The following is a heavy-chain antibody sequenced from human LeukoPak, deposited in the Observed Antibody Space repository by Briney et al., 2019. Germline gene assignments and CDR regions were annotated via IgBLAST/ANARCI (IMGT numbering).Heavy chain of an antibody. Sequence: SETLSLTCTVSGGSINSTNHYWGWIRQPPGKGLEWIGTMYYSGSTYYNPSLKSRVTISVDTSKNQFSLKLSSVTAADTAVYYCARGYDVLTGFSPWGHGNLVTVSS. V-gene: IGHV4-39*01. CDR2: MYYSGST. CDR1: GGSINSTNHY. J-gene: IGHJ5*02. CDR3: ARGYDVLTGFSP. D-gene: IGHD3-9*01.